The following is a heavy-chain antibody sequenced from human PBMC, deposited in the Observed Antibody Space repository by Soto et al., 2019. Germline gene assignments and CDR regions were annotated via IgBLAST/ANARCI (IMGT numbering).Heavy chain of an antibody. V-gene: IGHV1-46*01. Sequence: QVQVVQSGAEVKKPGASVKVSCKASGYTFTTYYIHWVRQSPGQGLEWMGVINPSGGSINYAQKFQARINMRRDTSRSTVYMELSSRRCEDTAVYYCARDRGRGGSYYIYFYGMAVWGQGPRVTVSS. J-gene: IGHJ6*02. CDR3: ARDRGRGGSYYIYFYGMAV. CDR1: GYTFTTYY. D-gene: IGHD1-26*01. CDR2: INPSGGSI.